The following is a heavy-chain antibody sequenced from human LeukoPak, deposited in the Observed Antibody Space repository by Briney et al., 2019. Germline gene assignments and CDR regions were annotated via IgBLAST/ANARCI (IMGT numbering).Heavy chain of an antibody. J-gene: IGHJ6*02. D-gene: IGHD2-15*01. CDR2: IYPGDSDT. Sequence: GESLKISCKGSGYSFTSYWIGWVRQMPRKGLEWMGIIYPGDSDTRYSPSFQGQVTISADKSISTAYLQWSSLKASDTAMYYCARVGGSWTDYYYYGMDVWGQGTTVTVSS. CDR3: ARVGGSWTDYYYYGMDV. CDR1: GYSFTSYW. V-gene: IGHV5-51*01.